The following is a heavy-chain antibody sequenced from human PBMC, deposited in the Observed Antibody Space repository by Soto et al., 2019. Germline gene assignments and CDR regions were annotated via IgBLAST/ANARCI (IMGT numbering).Heavy chain of an antibody. Sequence: SETLSLTCAVYGGSFSGYYWSWIRQPPGKGLEWIGEINHSGGTNYNPSLKSRVTISVDTSKNQFALKLTSVTAADTAVYYCARGTWEVRFDPWGQGTLVTVSS. CDR1: GGSFSGYY. J-gene: IGHJ5*02. CDR2: INHSGGT. CDR3: ARGTWEVRFDP. D-gene: IGHD1-26*01. V-gene: IGHV4-34*01.